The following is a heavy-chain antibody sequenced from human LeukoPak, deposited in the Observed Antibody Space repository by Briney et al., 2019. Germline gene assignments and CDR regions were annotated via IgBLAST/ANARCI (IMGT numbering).Heavy chain of an antibody. V-gene: IGHV1-3*03. CDR2: INAGNGNT. D-gene: IGHD6-19*01. CDR3: ATLDRIAVAGTPFDY. Sequence: ASVKVSCKASGYTFTSYAMHWVRQAPGQRLEWMGWINAGNGNTKYSQEFQGRVTITRDTSASTAYMELSSLRSEDMAVYYCATLDRIAVAGTPFDYWGQGTLVTVSS. J-gene: IGHJ4*02. CDR1: GYTFTSYA.